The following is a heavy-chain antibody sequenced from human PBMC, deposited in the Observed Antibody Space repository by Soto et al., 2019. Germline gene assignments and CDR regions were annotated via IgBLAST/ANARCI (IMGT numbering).Heavy chain of an antibody. V-gene: IGHV1-3*01. D-gene: IGHD3-3*01. Sequence: GASVKVSCKASGYTFTSYAMHWVRQAPGQRLEWMGWINAGNGNTKYSQKFQGRVTITRDTSASTAYMELSSLRSEDTAVYYCARDHAAYDFWSGTNWFDPWGQGTLVTVSS. CDR2: INAGNGNT. CDR1: GYTFTSYA. CDR3: ARDHAAYDFWSGTNWFDP. J-gene: IGHJ5*02.